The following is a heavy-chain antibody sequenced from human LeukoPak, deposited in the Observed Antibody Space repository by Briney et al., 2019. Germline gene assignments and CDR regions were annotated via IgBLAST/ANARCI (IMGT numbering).Heavy chain of an antibody. D-gene: IGHD6-13*01. CDR2: IHYRGTT. CDR3: AREESGDIAAAGHFDF. V-gene: IGHV4-59*13. J-gene: IGHJ4*02. Sequence: PSETLSLTCSVSGASINSYYWNWIRQSPGKGLEWLGNIHYRGTTNYNPSLKSRVTLSLDSSKSQFALKVTSVTAADTAVYYCAREESGDIAAAGHFDFWGQGTLVTVSS. CDR1: GASINSYY.